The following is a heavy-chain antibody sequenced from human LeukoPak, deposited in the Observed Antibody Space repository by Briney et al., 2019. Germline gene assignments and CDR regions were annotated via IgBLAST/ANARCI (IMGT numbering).Heavy chain of an antibody. CDR1: GFTFSSNA. CDR3: AKDDYGGNSGMIDY. Sequence: GGSLRLSCAASGFTFSSNAMSWVRQAPGKGLEWVSAISGSGGSTYYADSVKGRLTISRDNSKNTLYLQMNSLRAEDTAVYYCAKDDYGGNSGMIDYWGQGTLVTVSS. J-gene: IGHJ4*02. D-gene: IGHD4-23*01. V-gene: IGHV3-23*01. CDR2: ISGSGGST.